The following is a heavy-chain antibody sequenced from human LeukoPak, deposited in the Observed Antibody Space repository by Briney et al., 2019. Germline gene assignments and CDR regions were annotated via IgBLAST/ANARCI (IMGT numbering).Heavy chain of an antibody. Sequence: SETLSLTCAVYGGSFSGYYWSWIRQPPGKGLEWIGEINHSGSTNYNPSLKSRVTISVDTSKNQFSLKLSSVTAADTAVYYCVREGFYESGSLPTFYFDYWGQGTLVTVSS. CDR1: GGSFSGYY. CDR2: INHSGST. D-gene: IGHD3-10*01. CDR3: VREGFYESGSLPTFYFDY. V-gene: IGHV4-34*01. J-gene: IGHJ4*02.